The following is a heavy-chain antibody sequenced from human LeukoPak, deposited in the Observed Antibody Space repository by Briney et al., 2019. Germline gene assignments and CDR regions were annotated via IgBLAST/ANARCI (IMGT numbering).Heavy chain of an antibody. Sequence: GGSLRLSCLTSNFTFSNFWMSWVRQAPGKGLEWVANIRQHGSEKHYLDSVKGRFTISRDNAKNSLYLQMNSLRAEDTAVYYCAKVMPLYQLQWGLYDYWGQGTLVTVSS. CDR1: NFTFSNFW. CDR2: IRQHGSEK. D-gene: IGHD2-2*01. CDR3: AKVMPLYQLQWGLYDY. J-gene: IGHJ4*02. V-gene: IGHV3-7*03.